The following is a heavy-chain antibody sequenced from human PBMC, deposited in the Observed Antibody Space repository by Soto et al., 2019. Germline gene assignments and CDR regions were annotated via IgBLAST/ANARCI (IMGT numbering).Heavy chain of an antibody. CDR1: VYTFTSYA. J-gene: IGHJ4*02. V-gene: IGHV1-3*05. CDR2: INAGNGNT. D-gene: IGHD2-15*01. CDR3: ARDILFDY. Sequence: QVQLVQSGAEEKKPGASVKVSCKAYVYTFTSYAMHWVRRSVRQKPEWMGWINAGNGNTKYSQKFQGRVTIIRDTSASTAYMELSSLRSEDTAVYYCARDILFDYWGQGTLVTVSS.